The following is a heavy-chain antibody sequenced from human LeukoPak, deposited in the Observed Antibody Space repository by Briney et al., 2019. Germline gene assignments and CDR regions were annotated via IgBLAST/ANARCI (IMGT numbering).Heavy chain of an antibody. J-gene: IGHJ4*02. CDR3: ARIGYSSSSFDF. CDR1: GFTFSSYW. Sequence: QPGGSLRLSCAASGFTFSSYWMSWVRQAPGKGLEWVANIKQDGSVEYYVVSVKGRLTISRDNAKESLYLQMNSLRAEDTAVYYCARIGYSSSSFDFWGQGTLVTVSS. V-gene: IGHV3-7*05. CDR2: IKQDGSVE. D-gene: IGHD6-6*01.